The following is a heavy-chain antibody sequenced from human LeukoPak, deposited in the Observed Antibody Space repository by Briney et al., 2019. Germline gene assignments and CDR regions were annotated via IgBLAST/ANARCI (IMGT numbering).Heavy chain of an antibody. Sequence: SETLSLTCAVYGGSFSGYYWSWIRQPPGKGLEWIGEINHSGSTNYNPSLKSRVTISVDTSKNQFSLKLSSVTAADTAMYYCARGAVLWFRPKLYYYYMDVWGKGTTVTVSS. V-gene: IGHV4-34*01. CDR3: ARGAVLWFRPKLYYYYMDV. CDR1: GGSFSGYY. J-gene: IGHJ6*03. CDR2: INHSGST. D-gene: IGHD3-10*01.